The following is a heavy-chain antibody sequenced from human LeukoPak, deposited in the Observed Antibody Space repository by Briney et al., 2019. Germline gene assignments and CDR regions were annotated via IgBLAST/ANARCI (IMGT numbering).Heavy chain of an antibody. D-gene: IGHD6-19*01. V-gene: IGHV3-66*01. CDR2: TNSGGNT. J-gene: IGHJ4*02. CDR1: GFTVSSNY. CDR3: ARGMYSSGWYSDY. Sequence: GGSLRLSCVASGFTVSSNYMSWVRQAPGKGLEWVSITNSGGNTYYADSAKGRFTISRDNSKNTLYLQMNSLRAEDTAVYYCARGMYSSGWYSDYWGQGTLVTVSS.